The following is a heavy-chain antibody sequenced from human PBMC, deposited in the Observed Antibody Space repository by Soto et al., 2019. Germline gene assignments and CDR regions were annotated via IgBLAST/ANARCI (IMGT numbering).Heavy chain of an antibody. V-gene: IGHV3-33*01. J-gene: IGHJ3*02. CDR3: ARGVGLGYSSGPDAFDI. D-gene: IGHD6-19*01. CDR2: IWYDGSNK. CDR1: GFTFSSYG. Sequence: GGSLRLSCAASGFTFSSYGMHWVRQAPGKGLEWVAVIWYDGSNKYYADSVKGRFTISRDNSKNTLYLQMNSLRAEDTAVYYCARGVGLGYSSGPDAFDIWGQGTMVTVSS.